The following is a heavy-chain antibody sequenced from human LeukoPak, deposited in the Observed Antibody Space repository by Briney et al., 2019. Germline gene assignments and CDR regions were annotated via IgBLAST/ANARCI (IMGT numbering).Heavy chain of an antibody. D-gene: IGHD5-18*01. CDR2: INHSGST. CDR1: GGSFSGYY. CDR3: ARHPDTAMVFDY. Sequence: SETLSLTCAVYGGSFSGYYWSWIRQPPGKGLEWIGEINHSGSTNYNPSLKSRVTISVDTSKNQFSLKLSSVTAADTAVYYCARHPDTAMVFDYWGQGTLVTVSS. J-gene: IGHJ4*02. V-gene: IGHV4-34*01.